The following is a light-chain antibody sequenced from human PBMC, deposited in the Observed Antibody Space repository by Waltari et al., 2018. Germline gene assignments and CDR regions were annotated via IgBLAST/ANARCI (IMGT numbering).Light chain of an antibody. V-gene: IGLV3-1*01. J-gene: IGLJ2*01. CDR1: KLEDRY. CDR3: QAWDRNTYVV. CDR2: QDS. Sequence: SYELTQSPSVSVSPGQTASISCSGDKLEDRYVCWYQQKPGQSPVLVLHQDSKRPSGIPERVSGFNSGNTATLTISETQAMDEADYDCQAWDRNTYVVFGGGTKLTVL.